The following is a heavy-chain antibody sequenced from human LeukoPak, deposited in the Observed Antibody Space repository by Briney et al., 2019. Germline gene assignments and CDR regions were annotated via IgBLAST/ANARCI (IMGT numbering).Heavy chain of an antibody. CDR2: IHSSGST. CDR3: ARANLDYYYGMDV. CDR1: GCSISSYY. J-gene: IGHJ6*04. Sequence: PSETLSLTFPVSGCSISSYYWSLIRQPPGQGLEWIWFIHSSGSTNYKPSLKSRATISVDQSTIQFSLKLSSVTAADTAVYYCARANLDYYYGMDVWGKGTTVTVSS. V-gene: IGHV4-59*01.